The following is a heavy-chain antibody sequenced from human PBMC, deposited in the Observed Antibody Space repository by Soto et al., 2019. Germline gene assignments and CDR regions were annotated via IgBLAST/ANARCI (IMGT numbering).Heavy chain of an antibody. Sequence: QVQLVQSGAEVKKPGSSVKVSCKASGGTFSSYTISWVRQAPGQGLEWMGRIIPILGIANYAQKFQGRVTITADKSTSTAYMELSSLRSEDTAVYYCAIIRGDTGGYYFDCWGQGTLVTVSS. CDR2: IIPILGIA. D-gene: IGHD3-3*02. CDR3: AIIRGDTGGYYFDC. V-gene: IGHV1-69*02. CDR1: GGTFSSYT. J-gene: IGHJ4*02.